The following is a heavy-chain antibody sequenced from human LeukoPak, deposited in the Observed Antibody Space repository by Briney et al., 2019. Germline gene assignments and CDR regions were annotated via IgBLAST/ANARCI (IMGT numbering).Heavy chain of an antibody. D-gene: IGHD1-7*01. CDR3: ARAQKTGTTYKFSFDY. J-gene: IGHJ4*02. CDR2: INPSGGST. V-gene: IGHV1-46*01. Sequence: ASVKVSCKASGYTFTSYCMHWVRQAPGQVLEWMGIINPSGGSTSYAQKFQGRVTMTRDTSTSTVYMELSSLRSEDTAVYYCARAQKTGTTYKFSFDYWGPGTLVTVAS. CDR1: GYTFTSYC.